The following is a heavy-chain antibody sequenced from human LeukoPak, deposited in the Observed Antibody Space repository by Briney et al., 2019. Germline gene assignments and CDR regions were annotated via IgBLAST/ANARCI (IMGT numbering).Heavy chain of an antibody. D-gene: IGHD1-1*01. CDR2: MYPGGSDI. J-gene: IGHJ4*02. CDR3: ASRTGSYFPFDS. Sequence: GESLKISCKGSGYYFSNYWIAWVRQMPGKGLEWMGVMYPGGSDIRYSPSFQGQVTISADKSIDTAYLQWSTLKASDSAMYYCASRTGSYFPFDSWGQGTLVTVSS. V-gene: IGHV5-51*01. CDR1: GYYFSNYW.